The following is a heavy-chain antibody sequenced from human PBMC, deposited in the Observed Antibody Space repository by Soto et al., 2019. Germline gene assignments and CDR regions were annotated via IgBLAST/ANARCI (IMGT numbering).Heavy chain of an antibody. CDR2: INYSGST. CDR1: GGSFSGYY. J-gene: IGHJ5*02. D-gene: IGHD3-10*01. Sequence: QVQLQQWGAGLLKPSETLSLTCAVYGGSFSGYYWTWIRQPPGKGLEWIGEINYSGSTNYNPSLKNRVPMSLDTSNTRFFLKLTSVTAGDTAVYYCVKGGGSLWSWGQGPLVTVSS. CDR3: VKGGGSLWS. V-gene: IGHV4-34*01.